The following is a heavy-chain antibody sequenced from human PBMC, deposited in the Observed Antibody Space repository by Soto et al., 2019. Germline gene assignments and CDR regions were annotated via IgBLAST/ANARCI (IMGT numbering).Heavy chain of an antibody. D-gene: IGHD2-21*01. V-gene: IGHV4-30-4*01. CDR1: GGSISSGDYY. J-gene: IGHJ5*02. CDR2: IYYSGST. Sequence: QVQLQESGPGLVKPSQTLSLTCTVSGGSISSGDYYWSWIRQPPGKGLEWIGYIYYSGSTYYNPSPKSRVTISVDTSKNQFSLKLSSVTAADTAVYYCARVLTVVIPENWFDPWGQGTLVTVSS. CDR3: ARVLTVVIPENWFDP.